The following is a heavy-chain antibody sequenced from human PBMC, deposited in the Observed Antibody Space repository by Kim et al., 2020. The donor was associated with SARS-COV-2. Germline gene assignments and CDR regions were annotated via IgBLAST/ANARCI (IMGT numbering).Heavy chain of an antibody. V-gene: IGHV1-69*04. Sequence: SVKVSCKASGGTFSSYAISWVRQAPGQGLEWMGRIIPILGIANYAQKFQGRVTITADKSTSTAYMELSSLRSEDTAVYYCARGYYYDSSGYYGYWGQGTLVTVSS. J-gene: IGHJ4*02. CDR1: GGTFSSYA. CDR2: IIPILGIA. CDR3: ARGYYYDSSGYYGY. D-gene: IGHD3-22*01.